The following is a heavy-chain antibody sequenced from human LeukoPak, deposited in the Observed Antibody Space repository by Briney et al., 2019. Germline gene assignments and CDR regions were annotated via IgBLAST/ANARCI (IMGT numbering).Heavy chain of an antibody. CDR2: MNYSGTT. CDR3: ARARMDV. J-gene: IGHJ6*02. Sequence: SSETLYLTCAAYGGSFSEYSWSWIRQPPGKGLEWIGDMNYSGTTNYNPSLKSRVTISKETSNKQFSLKLSSVTAADTAVYYCARARMDVWGQGITVTVSS. CDR1: GGSFSEYS. V-gene: IGHV4-34*01.